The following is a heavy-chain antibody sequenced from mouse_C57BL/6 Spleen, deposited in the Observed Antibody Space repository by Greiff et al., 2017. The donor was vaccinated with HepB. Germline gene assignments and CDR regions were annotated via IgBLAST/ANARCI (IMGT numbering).Heavy chain of an antibody. Sequence: QVQLQQPGAELVRPGSSLKLSCKASGYTFTSYWMHWVKQRPIQGLEWIGNIDPSDSETHYNQKFKDKATLTVDKSTSTAYMQLSSLTSEDSAVYYCARGDYYDSKRYYDVWGTGTTVTVSS. V-gene: IGHV1-52*01. CDR3: ARGDYYDSKRYYDV. D-gene: IGHD1-1*01. CDR2: IDPSDSET. J-gene: IGHJ1*03. CDR1: GYTFTSYW.